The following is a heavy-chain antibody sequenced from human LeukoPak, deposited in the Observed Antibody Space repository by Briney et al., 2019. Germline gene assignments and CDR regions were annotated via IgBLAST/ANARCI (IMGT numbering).Heavy chain of an antibody. J-gene: IGHJ4*02. CDR1: GGTFSSYA. Sequence: SVKVSCKASGGTFSSYAISWVRQAPGQGLEWMGGIIPIFGTANYAQKFQGRVTITADKSTSTAYMELSSLRSEDTAVYYCARGDGWIQLWIPFDYWGQGTLVTVSS. CDR2: IIPIFGTA. V-gene: IGHV1-69*06. CDR3: ARGDGWIQLWIPFDY. D-gene: IGHD5-18*01.